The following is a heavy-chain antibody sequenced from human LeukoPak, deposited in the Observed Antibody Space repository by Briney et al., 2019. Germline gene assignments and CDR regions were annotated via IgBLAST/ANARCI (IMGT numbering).Heavy chain of an antibody. V-gene: IGHV3-23*01. CDR3: AKDLYSSSWTPFDY. Sequence: SGGSLRLSCAASGFTFSHYYMGWIRQAPGKGLEWVSVISGSGGSTYYADSVKGRFTISRDNSKNTLYLQMNSLRAEDTAVYYCAKDLYSSSWTPFDYWGQGTLLTVSS. CDR1: GFTFSHYY. D-gene: IGHD6-13*01. J-gene: IGHJ4*02. CDR2: ISGSGGST.